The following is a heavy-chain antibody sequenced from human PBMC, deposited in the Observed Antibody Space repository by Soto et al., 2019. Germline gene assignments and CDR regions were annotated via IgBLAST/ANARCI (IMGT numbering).Heavy chain of an antibody. CDR3: ARAGDYSSSWSAPDYYYMDV. J-gene: IGHJ6*03. Sequence: EASVKVSCKASGYTFTSYDINWVRQATGQGLEWMGWMNPNSGNTGYAQKFQGRVTMTRNTSISTAYMELSSLRSEDTAVYYCARAGDYSSSWSAPDYYYMDVWGKGTTVTV. V-gene: IGHV1-8*01. D-gene: IGHD6-13*01. CDR2: MNPNSGNT. CDR1: GYTFTSYD.